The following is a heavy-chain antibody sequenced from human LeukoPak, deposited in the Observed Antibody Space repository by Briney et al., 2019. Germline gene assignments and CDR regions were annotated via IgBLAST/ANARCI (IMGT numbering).Heavy chain of an antibody. CDR3: ARRILTSAEGMDV. CDR1: GGSISSSNW. V-gene: IGHV4-4*02. J-gene: IGHJ6*02. CDR2: IYHSGST. D-gene: IGHD2-15*01. Sequence: PSETLSLTCAVSGGSISSSNWWSWVRQPPGKGLEWIGEIYHSGSTNYNPSLESRVTISVDKSKNQFSLKLSSVTAADTAVYYCARRILTSAEGMDVWGQGTTVTVSS.